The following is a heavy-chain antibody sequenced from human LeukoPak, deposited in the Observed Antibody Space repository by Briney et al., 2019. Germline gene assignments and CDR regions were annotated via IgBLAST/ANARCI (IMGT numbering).Heavy chain of an antibody. CDR3: ARVPGEDIWFGELRREFDY. D-gene: IGHD3-10*01. Sequence: PSETLSLTCTVSGDSISSSNSYRGWIRQPPGKGLEWIGSLYYSGSSYYNPSLKSRVTISVDKSKNQFSLKLSSVTAADTAVYYCARVPGEDIWFGELRREFDYWGQGTLVTVSS. CDR2: LYYSGSS. J-gene: IGHJ4*02. CDR1: GDSISSSNSY. V-gene: IGHV4-39*07.